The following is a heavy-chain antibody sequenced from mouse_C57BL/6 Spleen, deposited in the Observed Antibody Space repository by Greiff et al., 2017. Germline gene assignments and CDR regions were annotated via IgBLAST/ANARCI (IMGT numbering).Heavy chain of an antibody. V-gene: IGHV1-7*01. CDR2: INPSSGYT. Sequence: QVQLQQSGAELAKPGASVKLSCKASGYTFTSYWMHWVKQRPGQGLEWIGYINPSSGYTKSNQKFKDKATLTADKSSSTAYMQLSSLTYEDSAVYYCAKFYYGPDYYAMDYWGQGTSVTVSS. D-gene: IGHD2-1*01. CDR1: GYTFTSYW. J-gene: IGHJ4*01. CDR3: AKFYYGPDYYAMDY.